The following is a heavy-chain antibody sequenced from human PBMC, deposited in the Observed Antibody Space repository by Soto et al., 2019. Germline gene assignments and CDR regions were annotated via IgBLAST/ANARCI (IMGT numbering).Heavy chain of an antibody. Sequence: PSETLSLPCTVSGGSVSSGSYSWSWIRQPPGKGLEWIGYIYYSGSTNYNPSLKSRVTISVDTSKNQFSLKLSSVTAADTAVYYCAREDSSGYYYNWFDPWGQGTLVTVSS. D-gene: IGHD3-22*01. CDR3: AREDSSGYYYNWFDP. V-gene: IGHV4-61*01. CDR1: GGSVSSGSYS. CDR2: IYYSGST. J-gene: IGHJ5*02.